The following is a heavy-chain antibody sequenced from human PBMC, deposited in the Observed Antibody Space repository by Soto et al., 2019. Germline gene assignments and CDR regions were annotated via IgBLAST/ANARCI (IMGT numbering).Heavy chain of an antibody. Sequence: ASVKVSCKASGYTFTSYYMHWVRQAPGQGLEWMGIINPSGGSTSYAQKFQGRVTMTRNTSTSTAYMELSSLRSEDTAVYYCARASIFGVVIIPHDYWGQGTLVTVSS. CDR2: INPSGGST. V-gene: IGHV1-46*01. CDR1: GYTFTSYY. CDR3: ARASIFGVVIIPHDY. D-gene: IGHD3-3*01. J-gene: IGHJ4*02.